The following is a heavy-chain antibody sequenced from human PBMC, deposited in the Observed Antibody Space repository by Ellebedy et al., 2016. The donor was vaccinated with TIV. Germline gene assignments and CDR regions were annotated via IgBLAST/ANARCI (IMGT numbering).Heavy chain of an antibody. CDR3: ARDRSSSSSPYLYYHGMDV. CDR1: GGTFSSNA. V-gene: IGHV1-69*13. J-gene: IGHJ6*02. Sequence: AASVKVSCKASGGTFSSNAISWVRQAPGQGLEWMGGIIPIFGTTNYAQKFQGRVTIIADESTTTAYMELSSLRSDDTAVYYCARDRSSSSSPYLYYHGMDVWGQGTTVTVSS. CDR2: IIPIFGTT. D-gene: IGHD2-2*01.